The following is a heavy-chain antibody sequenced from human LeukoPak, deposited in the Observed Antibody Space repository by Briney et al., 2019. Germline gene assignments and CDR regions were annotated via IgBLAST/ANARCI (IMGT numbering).Heavy chain of an antibody. J-gene: IGHJ4*02. D-gene: IGHD6-13*01. CDR3: GRQYSSSWPLYF. CDR2: INPNSGGA. Sequence: ASVKVSCKASGYTFTGYYIHWVRQAPGQGLEWVGWINPNSGGANFAEKFQGRVTMTRDTSISTAYMELRSLRSDDTAVYYCGRQYSSSWPLYFWGQGTLVTVSS. CDR1: GYTFTGYY. V-gene: IGHV1-2*02.